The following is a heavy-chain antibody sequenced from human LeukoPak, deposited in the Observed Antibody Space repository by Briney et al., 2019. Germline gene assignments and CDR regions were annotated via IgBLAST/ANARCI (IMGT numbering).Heavy chain of an antibody. V-gene: IGHV1-69*13. CDR2: IIPIFGTA. CDR3: ARDGPYYDFWSGYFSFDP. D-gene: IGHD3-3*01. Sequence: SVKVSCTASGGTFSSYAISWVRQAPGQGLEWMGGIIPIFGTANYAQKFQGRVTITPDESTSTAYMELSSLRSEDTAVYYCARDGPYYDFWSGYFSFDPWGQGTLVTVSS. J-gene: IGHJ5*02. CDR1: GGTFSSYA.